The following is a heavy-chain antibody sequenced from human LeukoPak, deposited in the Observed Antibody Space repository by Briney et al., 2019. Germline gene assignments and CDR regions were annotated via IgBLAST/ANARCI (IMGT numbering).Heavy chain of an antibody. CDR3: ARGGSGWYEAAFDI. D-gene: IGHD6-19*01. J-gene: IGHJ3*02. V-gene: IGHV3-53*01. CDR1: GFTVSSNY. Sequence: PGGSLRLSCAASGFTVSSNYMSWVRQAPGKGLEWVSVIYSGGSTYYADSVKGRFTITRDNSKNTLYLKMNSMRAEDTAVYYCARGGSGWYEAAFDIWGQGTMVTVSS. CDR2: IYSGGST.